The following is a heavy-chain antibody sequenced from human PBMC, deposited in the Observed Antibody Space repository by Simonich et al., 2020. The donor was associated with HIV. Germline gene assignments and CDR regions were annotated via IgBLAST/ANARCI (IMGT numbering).Heavy chain of an antibody. CDR2: VNHSGIT. Sequence: LQLQQRGAGLLKPSETLFLTCAVYGGSFSGYYWSLISLPPGKGLEWIGEVNHSGITNYNPSLKSRVTISVDTAKKQFSQKLSAVTAADTEVYSCASSDGNPYYWYFDLWGRGTLVTVSS. V-gene: IGHV4-34*01. CDR1: GGSFSGYY. D-gene: IGHD1-1*01. J-gene: IGHJ2*01. CDR3: ASSDGNPYYWYFDL.